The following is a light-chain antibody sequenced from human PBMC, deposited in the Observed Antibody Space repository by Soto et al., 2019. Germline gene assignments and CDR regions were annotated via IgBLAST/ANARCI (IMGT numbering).Light chain of an antibody. CDR2: DAS. J-gene: IGKJ4*01. CDR1: QGISSA. Sequence: AIQLTQSPSSLSASVGDRVTITCRASQGISSALAWYQQKPGKAPTLLIYDASSLESGVPSRFSGRGSGTDFTLTISSLQPEEFATYYCQQFKSYPLSFGVGNKVEIK. CDR3: QQFKSYPLS. V-gene: IGKV1-13*02.